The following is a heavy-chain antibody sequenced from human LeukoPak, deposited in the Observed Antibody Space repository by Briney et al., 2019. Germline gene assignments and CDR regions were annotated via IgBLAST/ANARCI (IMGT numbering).Heavy chain of an antibody. Sequence: ASVKVSCKASGYTFTGYYMHWVRQAPGQGLEWMGWISAYNGNTNYAQKLQGRVTMTTDTSTSTAYMELRSLRSDDTAVYYCARYGYYYYGMDVWSQGTTVTVSS. CDR2: ISAYNGNT. V-gene: IGHV1-18*04. CDR1: GYTFTGYY. J-gene: IGHJ6*02. D-gene: IGHD4-17*01. CDR3: ARYGYYYYGMDV.